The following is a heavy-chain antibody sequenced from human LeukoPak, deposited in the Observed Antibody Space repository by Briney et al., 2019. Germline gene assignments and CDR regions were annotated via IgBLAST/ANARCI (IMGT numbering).Heavy chain of an antibody. CDR3: ARLHYYYGMDV. CDR1: GGSISSSTYY. Sequence: PSETLSLTCTASGGSISSSTYYWGWIRQPPGKGLEWIGSIYYSGNTYYNPSLKSRVTISVDTSKNQFSLKLSSVTAADTAVYYCARLHYYYGMDVWGQGTTVTVSS. V-gene: IGHV4-39*01. J-gene: IGHJ6*02. CDR2: IYYSGNT.